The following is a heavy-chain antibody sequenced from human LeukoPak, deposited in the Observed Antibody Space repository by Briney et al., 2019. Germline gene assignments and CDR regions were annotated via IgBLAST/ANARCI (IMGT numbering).Heavy chain of an antibody. J-gene: IGHJ4*02. CDR1: GYTFTGYY. CDR3: ARDPVAGTPPFDY. Sequence: ASVKVSCKASGYTFTGYYMHWVRQAPGQGLEWMGWINPNSGGTNYAQKFQGRVTMTRDTSISTAYMELSRLRSDDTAVYYCARDPVAGTPPFDYWGQGTLVTVSS. CDR2: INPNSGGT. V-gene: IGHV1-2*02. D-gene: IGHD6-19*01.